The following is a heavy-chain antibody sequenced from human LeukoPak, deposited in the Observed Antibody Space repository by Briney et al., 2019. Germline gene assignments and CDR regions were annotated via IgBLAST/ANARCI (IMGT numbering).Heavy chain of an antibody. D-gene: IGHD1-7*01. Sequence: ASVKVSCKASGYTFTSYGISWVRQAPGQGLEWMGWISAYSGNTNYAQKLQGRVTMTTDTSTSTAYMELRSPRSDDTAVYYCARVVTGTNVLWYDYWGQGTLVTVSS. V-gene: IGHV1-18*01. CDR2: ISAYSGNT. CDR3: ARVVTGTNVLWYDY. J-gene: IGHJ4*02. CDR1: GYTFTSYG.